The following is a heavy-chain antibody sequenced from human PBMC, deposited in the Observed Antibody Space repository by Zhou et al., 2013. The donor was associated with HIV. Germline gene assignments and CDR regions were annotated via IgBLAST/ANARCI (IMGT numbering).Heavy chain of an antibody. V-gene: IGHV4-34*02. CDR1: GGSFSGFY. J-gene: IGHJ4*02. CDR2: IDHGGST. D-gene: IGHD3-22*01. CDR3: ARGGSSGWSDNYFDH. Sequence: VQLQQRGAGLLRPSETLSLTCAVYGGSFSGFYWSWVRQSPEKGLEWIGDIDHGGSTTYNPSFRRRVTMSIDTSKSQFSLKLTSVTAADTAVYFCARGGSSGWSDNYFDHWGRGTRVSVSS.